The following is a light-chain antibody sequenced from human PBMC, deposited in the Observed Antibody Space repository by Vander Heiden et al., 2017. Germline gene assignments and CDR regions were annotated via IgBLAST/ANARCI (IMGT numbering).Light chain of an antibody. J-gene: IGLJ3*02. CDR1: SLRTYY. Sequence: SSELTQDPAVSVALGQRVRITCQGDSLRTYYASWYQQKPGQAPILIIYGRNNRPSGIPDRFSGSSSGNTASLTITGAQAEDEADYYCSSRINRHSHLGVFGGGTKLTVL. CDR2: GRN. V-gene: IGLV3-19*01. CDR3: SSRINRHSHLGV.